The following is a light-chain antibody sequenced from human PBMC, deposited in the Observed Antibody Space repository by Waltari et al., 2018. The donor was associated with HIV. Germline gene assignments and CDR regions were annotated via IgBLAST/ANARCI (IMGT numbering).Light chain of an antibody. CDR3: QQSYSFPFT. CDR1: QTINTY. CDR2: AAS. J-gene: IGKJ2*01. Sequence: DIQVTQSPSSLSASFGDRVIITCRANQTINTYLNWYQHQPRKAPKLLIYAASTLQSGVQPRFTGSGSGTDFTLTISSLQPEDFATYYCQQSYSFPFTFGPGTKLEIK. V-gene: IGKV1-39*01.